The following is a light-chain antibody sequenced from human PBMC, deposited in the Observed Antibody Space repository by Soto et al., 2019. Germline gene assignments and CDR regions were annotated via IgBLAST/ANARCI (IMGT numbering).Light chain of an antibody. CDR3: QSYDSGLRGVV. CDR2: GDN. CDR1: SSNIGSNY. J-gene: IGLJ3*02. Sequence: QSVLTQPPSASETPGQRVTISCSGSSSNIGSNYVYWYQQLPGTAPKLLIYGDNDRPSGVPDRFSGSKSGTSASLAITGLQTEDEADYYCQSYDSGLRGVVFGGGTQLTVL. V-gene: IGLV1-40*01.